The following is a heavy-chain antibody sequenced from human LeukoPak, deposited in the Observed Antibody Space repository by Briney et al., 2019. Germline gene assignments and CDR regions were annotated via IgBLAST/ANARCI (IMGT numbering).Heavy chain of an antibody. CDR3: AKDWGNYAYYFDC. Sequence: GGSLRLPCAVSGSTFSSYSMSWVRQAPGKGLEWVSSISSSGTYKYYADSVKGRFTISRDNAKNSLYLQMNSLRTEDTALYYCAKDWGNYAYYFDCWGQGTLVTVSS. J-gene: IGHJ4*02. CDR1: GSTFSSYS. D-gene: IGHD1-7*01. CDR2: ISSSGTYK. V-gene: IGHV3-21*04.